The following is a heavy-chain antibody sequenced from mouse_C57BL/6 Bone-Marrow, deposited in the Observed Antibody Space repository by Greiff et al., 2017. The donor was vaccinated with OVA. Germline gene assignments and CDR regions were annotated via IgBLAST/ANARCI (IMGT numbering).Heavy chain of an antibody. CDR2: INPNNGGT. Sequence: EVQLQQSGPELVKPGASVKISCKASGYTFTDYNMDWVKQSHGKSLEWIGDINPNNGGTIYNQKFKGKATLTVDKSSSTADMELRSLTSEDTAVYYCARSSLLYYSNYVWYFDVWGTGTTVTVSS. D-gene: IGHD2-5*01. CDR1: GYTFTDYN. J-gene: IGHJ1*03. CDR3: ARSSLLYYSNYVWYFDV. V-gene: IGHV1-18*01.